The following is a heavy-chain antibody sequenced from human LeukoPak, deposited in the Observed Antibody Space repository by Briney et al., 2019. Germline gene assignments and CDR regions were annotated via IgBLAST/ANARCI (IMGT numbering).Heavy chain of an antibody. D-gene: IGHD5-12*01. CDR1: GGTFSNYA. V-gene: IGHV1-69*05. Sequence: ASVKVSCKASGGTFSNYALSWVRQAPGQGLEWMGAIIPFLDTSNYPPKFQDRVTITTDESTSTAYMELSSLRSDDTAVYCCARAQAGNYDWPLDLWGQGTLVTVSS. CDR3: ARAQAGNYDWPLDL. J-gene: IGHJ5*02. CDR2: IIPFLDTS.